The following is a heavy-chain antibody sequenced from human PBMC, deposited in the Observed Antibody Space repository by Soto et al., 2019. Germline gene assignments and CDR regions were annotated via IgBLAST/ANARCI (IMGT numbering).Heavy chain of an antibody. V-gene: IGHV4-59*08. CDR2: IYYSGST. J-gene: IGHJ4*02. Sequence: SETLSLTCTVSGGSISSYYWSWIRQPPGKGLEWIGYIYYSGSTNYNPSLKSRVTISVDTSKNQFSLKLSSVTAADTAVYYCARLEGLMGYPSKWGQGTLVTVSS. CDR1: GGSISSYY. CDR3: ARLEGLMGYPSK. D-gene: IGHD5-18*01.